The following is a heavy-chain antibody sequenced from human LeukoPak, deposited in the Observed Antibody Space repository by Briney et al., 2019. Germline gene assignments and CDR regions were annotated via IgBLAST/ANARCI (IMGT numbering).Heavy chain of an antibody. V-gene: IGHV4-59*01. Sequence: SETLSLTCTVSGGSISSYYWSWIRQPPGKGLEWIGYIYYSGSTNYNPSLKSRVTISVDTSKNQFSLKLSFVTAADTAVYYCARDRRVYYYYYGMDVWGQGTTVTVSS. J-gene: IGHJ6*02. CDR3: ARDRRVYYYYYGMDV. CDR2: IYYSGST. CDR1: GGSISSYY.